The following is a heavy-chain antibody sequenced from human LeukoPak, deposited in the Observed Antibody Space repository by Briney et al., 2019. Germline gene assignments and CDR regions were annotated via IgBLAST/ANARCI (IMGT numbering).Heavy chain of an antibody. V-gene: IGHV1-69*05. Sequence: SVKVSCKASGGTFSSYAISWVRQAPGQGLEWMGRIIPIFGTANYAQKFQGRVTITTDESTSTAYMELSSRRSDDTAVYYCARGPVTVTTVLDDYWGQGTLVTVSS. J-gene: IGHJ4*02. CDR3: ARGPVTVTTVLDDY. CDR2: IIPIFGTA. CDR1: GGTFSSYA. D-gene: IGHD4-17*01.